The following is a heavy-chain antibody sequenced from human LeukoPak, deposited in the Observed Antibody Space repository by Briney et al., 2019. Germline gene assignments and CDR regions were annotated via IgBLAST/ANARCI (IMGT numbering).Heavy chain of an antibody. J-gene: IGHJ5*02. Sequence: PGGSLRLSCAASGFTFSSYAMSWVRQAPGKGLEWVSAISGSGGSTYYADSVKGRFTISRDNSKNTLYLQMNSLRAEDTAVYYCAKDAGVGKPYLDWFDPWGQGTLVTVSS. CDR3: AKDAGVGKPYLDWFDP. V-gene: IGHV3-23*01. CDR1: GFTFSSYA. CDR2: ISGSGGST. D-gene: IGHD2-8*01.